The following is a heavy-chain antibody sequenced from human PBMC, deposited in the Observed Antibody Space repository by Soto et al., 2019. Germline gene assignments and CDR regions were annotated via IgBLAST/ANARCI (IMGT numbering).Heavy chain of an antibody. CDR2: IYYSGST. Sequence: QVQLQESGPGLVKPSETLSLTCTVSGGSISSYYWSWIRQPPGKGLEWIGYIYYSGSTNYNPSLKSRVTISVDTSKKQFSLKLSSVTAADTAVYYCARDGKNRYGGNGWGFDYWGQGTLVTVSS. D-gene: IGHD2-15*01. J-gene: IGHJ4*02. CDR3: ARDGKNRYGGNGWGFDY. V-gene: IGHV4-59*01. CDR1: GGSISSYY.